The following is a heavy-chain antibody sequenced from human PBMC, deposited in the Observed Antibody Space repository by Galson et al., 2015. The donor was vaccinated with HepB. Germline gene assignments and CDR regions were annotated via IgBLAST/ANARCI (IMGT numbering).Heavy chain of an antibody. CDR2: IWRDGTTK. Sequence: SLRLSCAASGFTFSPFGMHWVRQAPGKGLEWVAVIWRDGTTKDYADSVKGRFTISRDNPENTLYLQMNSLRAEDTAIYYCARTYSPFDNWGQGTLVTVSS. CDR3: ARTYSPFDN. J-gene: IGHJ4*02. V-gene: IGHV3-33*01. CDR1: GFTFSPFG. D-gene: IGHD2-15*01.